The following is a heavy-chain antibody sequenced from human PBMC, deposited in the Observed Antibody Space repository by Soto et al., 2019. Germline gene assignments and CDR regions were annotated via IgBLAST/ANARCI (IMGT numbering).Heavy chain of an antibody. D-gene: IGHD3-10*01. CDR2: IRSKANSYAT. Sequence: PGGSLRLSCAASGFTFSGSAMHWVRQASGKGLEWVGRIRSKANSYATAYAASVKGRFTISRDDSKNTAYLQMNSLKTEDTAVYYCGWITMVRGVIKKVNWGQGTQVTVSS. J-gene: IGHJ4*02. CDR3: GWITMVRGVIKKVN. CDR1: GFTFSGSA. V-gene: IGHV3-73*01.